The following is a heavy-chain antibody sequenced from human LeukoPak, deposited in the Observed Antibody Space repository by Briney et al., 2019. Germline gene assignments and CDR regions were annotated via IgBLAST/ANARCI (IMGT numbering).Heavy chain of an antibody. Sequence: GRSLRLSCAGSGFTFGGYGMHWFRQTPGKGLEWVVVIAYDGSRAFYADSVKGRFTISRDNSKNTMSVQMDDLRAEDTAVYYCTRYNNDHFDYWGQGTLVAVSS. D-gene: IGHD1-14*01. CDR1: GFTFGGYG. J-gene: IGHJ4*02. CDR3: TRYNNDHFDY. V-gene: IGHV3-33*01. CDR2: IAYDGSRA.